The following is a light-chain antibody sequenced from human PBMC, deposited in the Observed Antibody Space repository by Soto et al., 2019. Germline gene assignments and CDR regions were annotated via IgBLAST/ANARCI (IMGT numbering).Light chain of an antibody. CDR3: ASYAGGNSVP. J-gene: IGLJ2*01. V-gene: IGLV2-8*01. Sequence: QSALTQPPSASGSPGMSVTLSCSGTDNDVGRYDYVSWYQQHPGKAPKLMIYEVTKRPSGVPDRFSASKSGTTASLTVSGLQDEDEADYYCASYAGGNSVPFGGGTKLTVL. CDR2: EVT. CDR1: DNDVGRYDY.